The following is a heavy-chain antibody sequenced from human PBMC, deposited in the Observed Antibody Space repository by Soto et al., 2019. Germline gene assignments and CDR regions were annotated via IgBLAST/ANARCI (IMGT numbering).Heavy chain of an antibody. CDR1: GFTFSGNV. J-gene: IGHJ5*02. Sequence: PGGSLRLSCVASGFTFSGNVMSWVRQAPGKGLDWISIISGSGGSTYYADSVKGRFTISRDNSNNTLYLQMHSLTAADTAVYYCAKNGCGGDCYSSVAGNWFDPWGQGTQVTVSS. V-gene: IGHV3-23*01. D-gene: IGHD2-21*02. CDR3: AKNGCGGDCYSSVAGNWFDP. CDR2: ISGSGGST.